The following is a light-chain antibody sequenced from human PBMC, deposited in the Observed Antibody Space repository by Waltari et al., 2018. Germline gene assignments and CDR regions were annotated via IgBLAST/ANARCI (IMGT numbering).Light chain of an antibody. V-gene: IGLV2-14*03. J-gene: IGLJ2*01. Sequence: QSALTQSASVSGSPGQSSTISCTGSSRDVASVSWYQHFPGKAPKVLIYDVNRRPSGVSNRFSGSKSGSTASLTISGLQPQDEADYYCTSYADIIPVVFGGGTKLTVL. CDR1: SRDVAS. CDR3: TSYADIIPVV. CDR2: DVN.